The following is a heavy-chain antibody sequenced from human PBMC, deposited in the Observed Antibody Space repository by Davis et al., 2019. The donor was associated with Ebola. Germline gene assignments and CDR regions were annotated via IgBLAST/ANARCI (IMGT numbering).Heavy chain of an antibody. Sequence: SETLSLTCTFSGDSISSYYWSWIRQPAGKGLEWIGHMYTSGSTNYNTSLKSRVTISADTSKNQFFLKLSSVTAADTAIYYCARDRHDTSGYGFWGQGTLVTVSS. D-gene: IGHD3-22*01. CDR2: MYTSGST. V-gene: IGHV4-4*07. CDR3: ARDRHDTSGYGF. J-gene: IGHJ4*02. CDR1: GDSISSYY.